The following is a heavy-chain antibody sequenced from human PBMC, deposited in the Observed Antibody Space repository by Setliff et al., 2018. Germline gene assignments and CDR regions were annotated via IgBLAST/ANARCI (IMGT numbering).Heavy chain of an antibody. CDR1: GGTFA. D-gene: IGHD3-10*01. J-gene: IGHJ4*02. V-gene: IGHV1-69*10. CDR2: TIPLLPLP. Sequence: GASVKVSCKASGGTFAITWVRQAPGQGLEWMGGTIPLLPLPNYAVKFQGRVTMTTDTSTSTAYMELRSLRSDDTAVYYCARDSGSGFLDYWGQGTLVTVSS. CDR3: ARDSGSGFLDY.